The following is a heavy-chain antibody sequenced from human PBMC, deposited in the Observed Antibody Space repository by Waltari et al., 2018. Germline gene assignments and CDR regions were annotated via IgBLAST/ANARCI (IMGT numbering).Heavy chain of an antibody. CDR2: IKRKIDGGRT. D-gene: IGHD3-3*01. J-gene: IGHJ4*02. CDR1: GFTCRNAW. V-gene: IGHV3-15*01. Sequence: DVQLVESGGGLVKPGGSLRLSCVVSGFTCRNAWMTWVRQAPGKGLRWIGRIKRKIDGGRTDYGAPVKGRFRISRADSENTLYLQMNSLKSDDTAKYYCAIGVGDSEYDYWGQGTLVTVSS. CDR3: AIGVGDSEYDY.